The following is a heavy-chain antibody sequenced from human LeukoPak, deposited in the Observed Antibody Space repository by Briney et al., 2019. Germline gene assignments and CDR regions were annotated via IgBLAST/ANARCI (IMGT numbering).Heavy chain of an antibody. CDR2: ISGGGDRT. V-gene: IGHV3-23*01. CDR1: GFTFGSYA. Sequence: GGSLRLSCAASGFTFGSYAMTWVRQAPGKGLEWVSTISGGGDRTYSADSVKGRFTISRDNSKNTLYLQMNSLRAEDTAVYYCAKDSEGIAVAGTFDPWGQGTLVIVSS. CDR3: AKDSEGIAVAGTFDP. J-gene: IGHJ5*02. D-gene: IGHD6-19*01.